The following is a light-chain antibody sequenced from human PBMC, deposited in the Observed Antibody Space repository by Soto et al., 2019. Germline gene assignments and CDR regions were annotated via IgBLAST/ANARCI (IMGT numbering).Light chain of an antibody. CDR2: TAS. CDR3: QKYGSGPWM. V-gene: IGKV1-27*01. Sequence: DIPMTQSPSSLPASVGARVTITCRASQGIGNNLAWYKQKPGKVPNILIYTASTLHSGVPSRFTGSGTGTCCTLTISSLQPEDVATYYCQKYGSGPWMFGQGTKV. J-gene: IGKJ1*01. CDR1: QGIGNN.